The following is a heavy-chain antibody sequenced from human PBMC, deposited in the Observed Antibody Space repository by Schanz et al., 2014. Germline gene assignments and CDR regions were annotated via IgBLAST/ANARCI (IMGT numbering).Heavy chain of an antibody. CDR2: IEFSGGTT. CDR3: AKAGSGWSTAGYYY. J-gene: IGHJ4*02. V-gene: IGHV3-NL1*01. D-gene: IGHD6-19*01. Sequence: QVQLVESGGGVVQPGRSLRLSCAASGITLSGYGLHWVRQAPGKGLEWVSGIEFSGGTTYYADSVKGRFTISRDNYKNTLYLQMNSLRAEDTAVYYCAKAGSGWSTAGYYYWGQGTLVAVSS. CDR1: GITLSGYG.